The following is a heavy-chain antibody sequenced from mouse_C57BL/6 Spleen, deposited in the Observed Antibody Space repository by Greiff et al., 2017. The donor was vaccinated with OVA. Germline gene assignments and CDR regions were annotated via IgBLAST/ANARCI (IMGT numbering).Heavy chain of an antibody. CDR1: GYTFTSYD. CDR2: IYPRDGST. D-gene: IGHD1-1*01. J-gene: IGHJ4*01. Sequence: QVQLQQSGPELVKPGASVKLSCKASGYTFTSYDINWVKQRPGQGLEWIGWIYPRDGSTKYNAKFKGKAALTVDTASSTAYMELHSLTSEDAAVYCCARSYYYGSSYYYAMDYWGQGTSVTVSS. V-gene: IGHV1-85*01. CDR3: ARSYYYGSSYYYAMDY.